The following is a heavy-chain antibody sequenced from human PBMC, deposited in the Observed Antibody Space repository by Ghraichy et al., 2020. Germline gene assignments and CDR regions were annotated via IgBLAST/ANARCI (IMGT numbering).Heavy chain of an antibody. CDR3: ARESPLVTAFYYYYYYGMDV. D-gene: IGHD1-14*01. J-gene: IGHJ6*02. CDR1: GFTFSSYW. Sequence: GGSLRLSCTASGFTFSSYWMSWVRQAPGKGLEWVANIKQDGSEKYYVDSVKGRFTIPRDNAKNSLYLQMNSLRAEDTAVYYCARESPLVTAFYYYYYYGMDVWGQGTTVTVSS. CDR2: IKQDGSEK. V-gene: IGHV3-7*01.